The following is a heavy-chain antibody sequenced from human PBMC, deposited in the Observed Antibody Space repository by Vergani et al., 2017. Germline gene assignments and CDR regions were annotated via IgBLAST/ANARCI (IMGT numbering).Heavy chain of an antibody. D-gene: IGHD2-2*01. J-gene: IGHJ4*02. CDR3: AKDLAGLGYCSSTSCLFDY. Sequence: EVQLLESGGGLVQPGGSLRLSCAASGFTFSSYAMSWVRQAPGKGLEWVSAISGSGGSTYYADSVKGRFTISRDNSKNTLYLQMNSLRAEDTAVYYCAKDLAGLGYCSSTSCLFDYWGQGTLVTVSS. CDR1: GFTFSSYA. V-gene: IGHV3-23*01. CDR2: ISGSGGST.